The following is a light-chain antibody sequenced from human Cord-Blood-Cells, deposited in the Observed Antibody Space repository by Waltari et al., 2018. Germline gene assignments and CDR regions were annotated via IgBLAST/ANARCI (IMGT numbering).Light chain of an antibody. J-gene: IGKJ2*03. V-gene: IGKV3-20*01. CDR2: GAS. Sequence: EIVLTQSPGTLSLSPGERATLSCRASQSVSSSYFAWYQQKPGQAPRLLIYGASSRATGIPDRFSGRGSGTGFTLSISRLEPEDFAVYYCQQYGSSPPYSFGQGTKLEIK. CDR3: QQYGSSPPYS. CDR1: QSVSSSY.